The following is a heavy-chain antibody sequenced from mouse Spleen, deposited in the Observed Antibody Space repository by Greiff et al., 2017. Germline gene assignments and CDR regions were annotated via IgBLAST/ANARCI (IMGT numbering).Heavy chain of an antibody. V-gene: IGHV1-19*01. CDR1: GYTFTDYY. Sequence: VHLQQSGPVLVKPGASVKMSCKASGYTFTDYYMNWVKQSHGKSLEWIGVINPYNGGTSYNQKFKGKATLTVDKSSSTAYMELNSLTSEDSAVYYCARKTMITRNAMDYWGQGTSVTVSS. D-gene: IGHD2-4*01. CDR3: ARKTMITRNAMDY. CDR2: INPYNGGT. J-gene: IGHJ4*01.